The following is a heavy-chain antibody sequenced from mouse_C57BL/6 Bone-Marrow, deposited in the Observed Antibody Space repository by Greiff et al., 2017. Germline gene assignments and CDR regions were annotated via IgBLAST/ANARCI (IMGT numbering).Heavy chain of an antibody. D-gene: IGHD1-1*01. V-gene: IGHV1-75*01. CDR1: GYTFTDYY. Sequence: QVQLQQSGPELVKPGASVKISCKASGYTFTDYYINWVKQRPGQGLEWIGWIFPGSGSTYYNEKFKGKATLTVDKSSSTAYMLLSSLTSEDSAVYFCAIWVHYYGSSYSFAYWGQGTLVTVSA. CDR2: IFPGSGST. CDR3: AIWVHYYGSSYSFAY. J-gene: IGHJ3*01.